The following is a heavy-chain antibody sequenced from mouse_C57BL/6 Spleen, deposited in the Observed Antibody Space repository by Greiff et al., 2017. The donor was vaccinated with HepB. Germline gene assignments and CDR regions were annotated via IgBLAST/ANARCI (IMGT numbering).Heavy chain of an antibody. V-gene: IGHV5-6*01. J-gene: IGHJ1*03. CDR2: ISSGGSYT. CDR3: ARDSRYFDV. Sequence: EVHLVESGGDLVKPGGSLKLSCAASGFTFSSYGMSWVRQTPDKRLEWVATISSGGSYTYYPDSVKGRFTISRDNAKNTLYLQMSSLKSEDTAMYYCARDSRYFDVWGTGTTVTVSS. CDR1: GFTFSSYG.